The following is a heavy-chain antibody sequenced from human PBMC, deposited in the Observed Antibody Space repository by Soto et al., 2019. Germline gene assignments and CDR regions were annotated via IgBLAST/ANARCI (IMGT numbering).Heavy chain of an antibody. J-gene: IGHJ4*01. Sequence: QITLKESGPTLVKPTQTLTLTCTFSGFSLSTSGVGVGWIRQPPGKALEWLALIYWNDDKRYSPSLKSRLSISKDTHKTQXXXTMTXXXXXXXXXXXXXXRTKDYYDSSGYYWGWGHGXLVTVSS. V-gene: IGHV2-5*01. CDR3: XXRTKDYYDSSGYYWG. CDR2: IYWNDDK. D-gene: IGHD3-22*01. CDR1: GFSLSTSGVG.